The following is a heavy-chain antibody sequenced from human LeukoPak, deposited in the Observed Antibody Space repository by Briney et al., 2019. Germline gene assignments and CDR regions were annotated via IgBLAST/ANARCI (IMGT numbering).Heavy chain of an antibody. CDR2: IKTDASEK. D-gene: IGHD4-11*01. J-gene: IGHJ1*01. CDR3: ATYSTRNAREFQS. V-gene: IGHV3-7*01. CDR1: GFTFSNCW. Sequence: GGSLRLSCEGSGFTFSNCWMTWVRQAPGKGLEWVANIKTDASEKYYADSVKGRFTISRDNAKMSLYLQMNSLRVEDTAVYYCATYSTRNAREFQSWGQGTLVTVSS.